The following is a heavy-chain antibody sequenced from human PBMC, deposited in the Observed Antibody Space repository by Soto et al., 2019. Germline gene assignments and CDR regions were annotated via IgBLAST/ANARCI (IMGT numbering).Heavy chain of an antibody. CDR1: GFNVSSDG. CDR3: TGEVASGY. CDR2: ISRDGGTK. V-gene: IGHV3-30*03. J-gene: IGHJ4*02. Sequence: QVQLVESGGGVVQPGRSLRLSCAASGFNVSSDGMHWVRQAPGKGLEWVAVISRDGGTKYYAESVKGRFTSSRDNFRNTLFLEMNRLRGDDLAVYYCTGEVASGYWGQGTLVTVSS. D-gene: IGHD2-8*02.